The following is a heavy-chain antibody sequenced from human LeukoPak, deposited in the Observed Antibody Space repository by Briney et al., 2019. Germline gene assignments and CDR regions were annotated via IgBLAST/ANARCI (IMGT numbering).Heavy chain of an antibody. CDR3: ARDAREVSLWFGEFFP. J-gene: IGHJ5*02. CDR1: GYTFNNYG. CDR2: ISGYNGNT. Sequence: GASVKVSCKASGYTFNNYGINWVRQAPGQGLEWMGGISGYNGNTNYAQNLQGRVTMTTDTSTSTAYMELRSLRSDDTAVYYCARDAREVSLWFGEFFPWGQGTLVTVSS. V-gene: IGHV1-18*01. D-gene: IGHD3-10*01.